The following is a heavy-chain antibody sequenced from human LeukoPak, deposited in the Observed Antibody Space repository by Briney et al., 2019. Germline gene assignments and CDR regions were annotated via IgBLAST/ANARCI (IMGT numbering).Heavy chain of an antibody. CDR3: AKVGGDPYSFTY. Sequence: GGSLRLSCAASGFTFSSYGMHWVRQATGKGLEWVAFIRYDGSNKYYADSVKGRFTISRDNSKNTLYLQMNSLRAEDTAVYYCAKVGGDPYSFTYWGQGTLVTVSS. J-gene: IGHJ4*02. V-gene: IGHV3-30*02. CDR1: GFTFSSYG. CDR2: IRYDGSNK. D-gene: IGHD3-16*01.